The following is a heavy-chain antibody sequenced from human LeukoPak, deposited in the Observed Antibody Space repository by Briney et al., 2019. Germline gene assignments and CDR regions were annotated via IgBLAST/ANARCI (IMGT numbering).Heavy chain of an antibody. Sequence: GGSLRLSCAASGFTFSSFAMSWVRQAPGKGLEWVSAISGSGGSTYYADSVKGRFTISRDNSKNTLYLQMNSLRAEDTAVYYCANTRRGYYYDRSGYFSYWGQGTLVTVSS. J-gene: IGHJ4*02. D-gene: IGHD3-22*01. CDR3: ANTRRGYYYDRSGYFSY. V-gene: IGHV3-23*01. CDR2: ISGSGGST. CDR1: GFTFSSFA.